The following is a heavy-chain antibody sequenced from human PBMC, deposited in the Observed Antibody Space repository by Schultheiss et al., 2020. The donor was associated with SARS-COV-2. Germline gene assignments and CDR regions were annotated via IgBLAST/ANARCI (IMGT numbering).Heavy chain of an antibody. CDR2: INQRGHA. Sequence: ESLKISCAASGFTFSDSAMHWIRQSPGRGLEWIGQINQRGHANYNPSLKSRVTISVDTSKNQFSLKLSSVTAADTAVYYCARDRGVGQYYYYGMDVWGQGTTVTVSS. V-gene: IGHV4-34*01. CDR1: GFTFSDSA. J-gene: IGHJ6*02. D-gene: IGHD1-26*01. CDR3: ARDRGVGQYYYYGMDV.